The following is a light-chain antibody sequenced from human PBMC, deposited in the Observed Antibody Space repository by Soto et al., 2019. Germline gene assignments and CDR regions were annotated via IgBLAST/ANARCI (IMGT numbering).Light chain of an antibody. CDR1: SGDVAIYDL. CDR2: EVT. V-gene: IGLV2-23*02. CDR3: SSDAGTVTLV. Sequence: QSALTQPASVSGSPGPSITLSCTGTSGDVAIYDLVSWYQQYPGQAPQLIIYEVTKRPSGVSNRFSGSKSGNTASLTISGLQAEDEGDYYWSSDAGTVTLVFGGGTKLTVL. J-gene: IGLJ3*02.